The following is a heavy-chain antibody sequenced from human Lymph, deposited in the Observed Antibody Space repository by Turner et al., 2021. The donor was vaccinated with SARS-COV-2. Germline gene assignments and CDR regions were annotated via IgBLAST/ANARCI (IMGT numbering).Heavy chain of an antibody. V-gene: IGHV3-30-3*01. CDR3: ARDFGGGMDV. CDR1: GFTFSSYA. CDR2: ISYDGSNK. Sequence: QVQLVESGGGGVQPGRSLRLSCAASGFTFSSYAMHWVRQAPGKGLEWVALISYDGSNKYYADPVKGRFTISRDNSKKTLYLQMNSLRAEDTAVYYCARDFGGGMDVWGQGTTVTVSS. D-gene: IGHD3-16*01. J-gene: IGHJ6*02.